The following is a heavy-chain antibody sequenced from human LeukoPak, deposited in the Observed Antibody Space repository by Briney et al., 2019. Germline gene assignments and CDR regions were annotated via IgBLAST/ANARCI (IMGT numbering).Heavy chain of an antibody. D-gene: IGHD3-9*01. CDR3: AAVSGYYDILTGFDY. CDR2: IKQDGSEK. Sequence: GGSLRLSCAASGFTFSSYWMSWVRQAPGKGLEWVANIKQDGSEKYYVDSVKGRLTISRDNAKNSLYLQMNSLRAEDTAVYYCAAVSGYYDILTGFDYWGQGTLVTVSS. V-gene: IGHV3-7*01. J-gene: IGHJ4*02. CDR1: GFTFSSYW.